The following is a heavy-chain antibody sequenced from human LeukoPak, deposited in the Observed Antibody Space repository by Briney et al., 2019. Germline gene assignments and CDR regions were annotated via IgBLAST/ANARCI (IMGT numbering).Heavy chain of an antibody. D-gene: IGHD3-16*01. V-gene: IGHV4-39*07. CDR2: IFYSGST. CDR1: GGSISSSSYY. Sequence: SETLSLTCTVSGGSISSSSYYWGWIRQPPGKGLEWIGNIFYSGSTYNNPSLNSRVTISLDMSNNQFSLKLSSVTAADTAVYYCARVWGYFDQWGQGTLVTVS. J-gene: IGHJ4*02. CDR3: ARVWGYFDQ.